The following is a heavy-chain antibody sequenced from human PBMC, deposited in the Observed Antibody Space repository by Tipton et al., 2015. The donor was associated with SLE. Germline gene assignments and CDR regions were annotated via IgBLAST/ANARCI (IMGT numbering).Heavy chain of an antibody. J-gene: IGHJ4*02. V-gene: IGHV4-61*10. CDR3: ATHADRVY. Sequence: TLSLTCTVSGGSISSADYYWSWIRQPAGKGLEWIGYFYYSGGTSYNPSLKSRVTISLDTSKNQFSLKLSSVTAADTAVYYCATHADRVYWGQGTLVTVSS. CDR1: GGSISSADYY. CDR2: FYYSGGT.